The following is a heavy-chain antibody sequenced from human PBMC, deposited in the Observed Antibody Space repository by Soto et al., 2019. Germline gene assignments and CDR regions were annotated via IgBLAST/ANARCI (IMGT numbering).Heavy chain of an antibody. V-gene: IGHV3-23*01. J-gene: IGHJ6*03. CDR1: GFTFSTYG. CDR3: VKFSGRAYLYYYMDV. CDR2: YGGSGGSR. Sequence: DVQLLESGGGLVQWGGSLRLSCVTSGFTFSTYGMTWVRQAPGKGLEWVSYGGSGGSRYYAESVKGRFTISRDNSKNTLSLEMNSLRAEDTATYYCVKFSGRAYLYYYMDVWGKGTTVTVSS. D-gene: IGHD6-19*01.